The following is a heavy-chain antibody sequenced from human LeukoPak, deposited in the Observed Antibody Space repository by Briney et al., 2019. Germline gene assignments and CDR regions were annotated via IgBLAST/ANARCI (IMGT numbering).Heavy chain of an antibody. CDR3: ANQHRDEWERPGYGMDV. J-gene: IGHJ6*02. CDR1: GFTFSSYG. Sequence: PGGSLRLSCAASGFTFSSYGMHWVRQAPGKGLEWVAVISYDGSNKYYADSVKGRFTISRDNSKNTLYLQMNSLRAEDTAVYYCANQHRDEWERPGYGMDVWGQGTTVTVSS. CDR2: ISYDGSNK. D-gene: IGHD1-26*01. V-gene: IGHV3-30*18.